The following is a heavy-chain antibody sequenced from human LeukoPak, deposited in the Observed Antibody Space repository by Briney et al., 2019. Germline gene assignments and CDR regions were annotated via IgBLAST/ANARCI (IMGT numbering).Heavy chain of an antibody. CDR2: INPNSGGT. D-gene: IGHD5-18*01. CDR1: RYTFTGYY. CDR3: AREIGPRQLHLWGSAFDY. J-gene: IGHJ4*02. Sequence: ASVKVSCKASRYTFTGYYIHWVRQAPGQGLEWMGWINPNSGGTNYAQKFQGRVTMTRDTSISTAYMELSRLRSDDTAVYYCAREIGPRQLHLWGSAFDYWGQGTLVTVSS. V-gene: IGHV1-2*02.